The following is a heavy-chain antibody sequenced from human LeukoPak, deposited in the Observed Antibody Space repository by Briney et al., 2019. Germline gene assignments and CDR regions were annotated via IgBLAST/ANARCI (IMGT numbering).Heavy chain of an antibody. CDR3: ARDNSVRDEAWWFNP. CDR1: GYTFTSNY. D-gene: IGHD5-24*01. V-gene: IGHV1-46*01. CDR2: ISPRGGST. Sequence: ASVTVSCTAFGYTFTSNYMHWVRQAPGQGPEWMGVISPRGGSTTYAQKFQGRVTLTRDMSTSTDYLELSSLRSEDTAVYYCARDNSVRDEAWWFNPGGQVTLVTVSS. J-gene: IGHJ5*02.